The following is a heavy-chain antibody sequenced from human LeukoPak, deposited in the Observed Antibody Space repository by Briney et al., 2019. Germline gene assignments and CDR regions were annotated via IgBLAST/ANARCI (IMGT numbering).Heavy chain of an antibody. J-gene: IGHJ4*02. D-gene: IGHD5-18*01. Sequence: ASVKVSCKASGYTFTGYYIHWVRQAPRQGLEWMGWINPNSGGTNYAQKFQGRVTMTRDTSISTAYMELSRLRSDDTAVYYCARDRGYSYGNYFDYWGQGTLVTVSS. CDR1: GYTFTGYY. V-gene: IGHV1-2*02. CDR2: INPNSGGT. CDR3: ARDRGYSYGNYFDY.